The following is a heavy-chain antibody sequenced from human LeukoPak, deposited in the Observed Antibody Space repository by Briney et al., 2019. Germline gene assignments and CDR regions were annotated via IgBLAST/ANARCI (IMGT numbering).Heavy chain of an antibody. V-gene: IGHV1-2*02. Sequence: ASVKVSCKASGYTFTGYYMHWVRQAPGQGLEWMGWINPNSGGTNYAQKFQGRVTMTRDTSISTAYMELSRLRSDDTAVYYCARVRQWLDLYYYYGMDVWGQGTTVTVSS. CDR2: INPNSGGT. CDR3: ARVRQWLDLYYYYGMDV. J-gene: IGHJ6*02. CDR1: GYTFTGYY. D-gene: IGHD6-19*01.